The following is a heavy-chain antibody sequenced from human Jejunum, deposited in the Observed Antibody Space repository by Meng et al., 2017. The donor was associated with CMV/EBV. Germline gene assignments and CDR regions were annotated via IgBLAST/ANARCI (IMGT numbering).Heavy chain of an antibody. CDR2: ISSGGGAT. CDR1: GFTFRSYA. CDR3: ARPTYYSDGGDYYY. V-gene: IGHV3-23*01. Sequence: FGFTFRSYAMIWVRQAPGKGLEWVSTISSGGGATYYADSVKGRFTISRDNSRNTLYLHMNSLRAEDTAVFYCARPTYYSDGGDYYYWGQGTLVTVSS. D-gene: IGHD3-22*01. J-gene: IGHJ4*02.